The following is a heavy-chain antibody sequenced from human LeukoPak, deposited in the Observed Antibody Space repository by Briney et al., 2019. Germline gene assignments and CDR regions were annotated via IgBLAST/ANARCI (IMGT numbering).Heavy chain of an antibody. CDR3: ARSRSGGY. J-gene: IGHJ4*02. D-gene: IGHD3-10*01. CDR2: IREDGNKE. CDR1: DFIFTKYW. V-gene: IGHV3-7*01. Sequence: GGSLRLSCLASDFIFTKYWMTWVRQAPGKGLEWVANIREDGNKENYIDSVKGRFTISRDNAKNSLYLQMNSLRAEDTAVYYCARSRSGGYWGQGTLVTVSS.